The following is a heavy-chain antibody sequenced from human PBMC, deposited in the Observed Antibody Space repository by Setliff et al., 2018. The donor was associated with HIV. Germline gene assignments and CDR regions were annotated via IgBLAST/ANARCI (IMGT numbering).Heavy chain of an antibody. CDR3: VRYIGAAAGYIDH. CDR2: IYPGNSDT. Sequence: PGASLKISCKDSGYTFSNYCIAWVRQMPGKGLEWMGIIYPGNSDTTYSPSFRGQVTISADKSTTTAYLDWASLKASDTAMYYCVRYIGAAAGYIDHWGQGTLVTVSS. CDR1: GYTFSNYC. V-gene: IGHV5-51*01. J-gene: IGHJ4*02. D-gene: IGHD6-25*01.